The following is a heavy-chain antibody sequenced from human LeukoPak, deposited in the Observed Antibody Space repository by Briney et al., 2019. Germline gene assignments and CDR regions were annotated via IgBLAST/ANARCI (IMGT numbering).Heavy chain of an antibody. CDR3: YRGPAAAGTGVIDY. D-gene: IGHD6-13*01. Sequence: GESLKISCKGSGYSFTSYWIGWVRQMPGKGLEWMGWINPNSGGTNYAQKFQGRVTMTRDTSISTAYMELSRLRSDDTAVYYCYRGPAAAGTGVIDYWGQGTLVTVSS. J-gene: IGHJ4*02. V-gene: IGHV1-2*02. CDR1: GYSFTSYW. CDR2: INPNSGGT.